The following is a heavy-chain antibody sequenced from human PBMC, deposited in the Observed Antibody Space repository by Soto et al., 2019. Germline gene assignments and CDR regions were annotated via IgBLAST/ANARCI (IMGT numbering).Heavy chain of an antibody. Sequence: PSETLSLTCTVSGGSISSYYWSWIRQPPGKGLEWIGYIYYSGSTNYNPSLKSRVTISVDTSKNQFSLKLSSVTAADTAVYYCARLLGYYGSGSTPSRFDYWGQGTLVTVSS. CDR1: GGSISSYY. V-gene: IGHV4-59*08. CDR3: ARLLGYYGSGSTPSRFDY. J-gene: IGHJ4*02. CDR2: IYYSGST. D-gene: IGHD3-10*01.